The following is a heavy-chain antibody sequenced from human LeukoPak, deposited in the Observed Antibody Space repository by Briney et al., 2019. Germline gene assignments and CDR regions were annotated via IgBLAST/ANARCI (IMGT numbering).Heavy chain of an antibody. J-gene: IGHJ4*02. Sequence: SGTLSLTCAVYGGSFSGYYWSWIRQPPGKGLEWIGEINHSGSTNYNPSLKSRVTISVDTSKNQFSLKLSSVTAADTAVYYCARLPDNIAAAGDLGLDYWGQGTLVTVSS. D-gene: IGHD6-13*01. V-gene: IGHV4-34*01. CDR2: INHSGST. CDR3: ARLPDNIAAAGDLGLDY. CDR1: GGSFSGYY.